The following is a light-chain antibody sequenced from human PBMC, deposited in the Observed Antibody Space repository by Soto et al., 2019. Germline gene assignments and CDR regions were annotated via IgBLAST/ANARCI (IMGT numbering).Light chain of an antibody. J-gene: IGKJ1*01. CDR3: QQYDNFPHT. CDR1: QTLGRNY. Sequence: ETVLTQSPVTLSMSPGETATLSCRASQTLGRNYLAWYQQKPGQAPRLLIHRISIRAAGLSDRFSGSASGTDFTLTIRRLEPEDFAIYYCQQYDNFPHTFGQGTRVDIK. V-gene: IGKV3-20*01. CDR2: RIS.